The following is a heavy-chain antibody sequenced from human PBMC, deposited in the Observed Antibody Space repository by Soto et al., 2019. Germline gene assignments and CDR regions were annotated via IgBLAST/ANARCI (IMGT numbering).Heavy chain of an antibody. Sequence: PGGSLRLSXVASGFTFSSYGMHWVRQAPGKGLEWVAVISYDGSNKYYADSVKGRFTISRDNSKNTLYLQMNSLRAEDTAVYYCAKAFTIFGVGGYYYYGMDVWGQGTTVTVSS. V-gene: IGHV3-30*18. CDR1: GFTFSSYG. CDR2: ISYDGSNK. D-gene: IGHD3-3*01. J-gene: IGHJ6*02. CDR3: AKAFTIFGVGGYYYYGMDV.